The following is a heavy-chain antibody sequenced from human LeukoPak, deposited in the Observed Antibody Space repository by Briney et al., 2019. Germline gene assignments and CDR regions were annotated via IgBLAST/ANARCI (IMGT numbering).Heavy chain of an antibody. CDR3: ARVFTGYYNFDY. V-gene: IGHV3-30*04. D-gene: IGHD3-9*01. CDR1: GFTFSSYA. Sequence: PGGSLRLSCAASGFTFSSYAMHWVRQAPGKGLEWVAVISYDGSNKYYADSVKGRFTISRDNSKNTLYLQMNSLRAEDTAVYYCARVFTGYYNFDYWGQGTLVTVSS. CDR2: ISYDGSNK. J-gene: IGHJ4*02.